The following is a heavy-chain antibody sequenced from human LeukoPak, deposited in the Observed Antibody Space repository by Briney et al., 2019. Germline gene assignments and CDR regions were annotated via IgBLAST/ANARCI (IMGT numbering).Heavy chain of an antibody. J-gene: IGHJ4*02. CDR3: EGGPGY. V-gene: IGHV3-7*01. D-gene: IGHD2-15*01. CDR1: GFTFSNYW. CDR2: INRDGSGK. Sequence: GGSLRLSCAASGFTFSNYWMRWVRQAPGKGLEWVANINRDGSGKYYVNSVKGRFIISRDNAKNSLYLQMNSLGADDTAVYYCEGGPGYWGQGTLVTVSS.